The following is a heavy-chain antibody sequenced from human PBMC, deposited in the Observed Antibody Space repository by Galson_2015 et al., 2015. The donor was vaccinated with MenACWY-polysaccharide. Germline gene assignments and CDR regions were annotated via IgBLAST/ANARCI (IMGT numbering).Heavy chain of an antibody. J-gene: IGHJ4*02. V-gene: IGHV1-18*01. D-gene: IGHD2-2*02. CDR1: GYIFTNFG. CDR3: ARDAVDYSISSSFTLFYFDH. Sequence: SAKVSCKASGYIFTNFGISWVRQAPGQGLERLGWLTVNKGHTNNPQKLPGPAPMTAAPSPSTAYLALRNLRSDDTAVYYCARDAVDYSISSSFTLFYFDHWGQGTPVTVSS. CDR2: LTVNKGHT.